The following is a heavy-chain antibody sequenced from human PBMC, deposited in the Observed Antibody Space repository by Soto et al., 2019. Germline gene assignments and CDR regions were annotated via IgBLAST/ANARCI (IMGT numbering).Heavy chain of an antibody. CDR3: ARAPRDGYTITDY. CDR1: GGSISSGGYY. J-gene: IGHJ4*02. CDR2: IYYSGST. V-gene: IGHV4-31*03. Sequence: QVQLQESGPGLVKPSQTLSLTCTVSGGSISSGGYYWSRIRQHPGTGLEWIGYIYYSGSTYYNPSLQSRGIISEDTSKNQFSLKLSSVTAADTAVYYCARAPRDGYTITDYWGQGTLVTVSS. D-gene: IGHD5-12*01.